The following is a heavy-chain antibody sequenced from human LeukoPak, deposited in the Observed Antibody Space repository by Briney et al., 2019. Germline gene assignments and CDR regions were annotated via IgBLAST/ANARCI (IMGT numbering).Heavy chain of an antibody. CDR3: ARKGANSSGRTFDY. V-gene: IGHV4-4*02. D-gene: IGHD6-19*01. Sequence: PGGSLRLSCTASGFAFSNCHMNWVRQPPGKGLEWIGEIYHSGSTNYNPSLKSRVTISVDKSKSQFSVKLTSVTAADTAVYYCARKGANSSGRTFDYWGQGTLVTVSS. CDR2: IYHSGST. J-gene: IGHJ4*02. CDR1: GFAFSNCHM.